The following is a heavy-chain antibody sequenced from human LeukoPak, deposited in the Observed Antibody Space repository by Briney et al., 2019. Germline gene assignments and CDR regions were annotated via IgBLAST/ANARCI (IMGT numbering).Heavy chain of an antibody. D-gene: IGHD6-25*01. V-gene: IGHV3-21*06. J-gene: IGHJ4*02. CDR3: TRDADPIGLRDY. CDR1: GFTFSGSW. CDR2: VTGSSYDI. Sequence: SGGSLRLSCAASGFTFSGSWMNWVRQAPGKGLEWVASVTGSSYDIYYADSVRGRFTISRDNAKNLLFLQMNSLRAEDTAIYYCTRDADPIGLRDYWGQGTLVTVSS.